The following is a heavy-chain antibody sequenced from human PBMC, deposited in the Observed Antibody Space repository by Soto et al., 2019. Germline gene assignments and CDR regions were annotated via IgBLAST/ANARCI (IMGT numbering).Heavy chain of an antibody. J-gene: IGHJ6*02. CDR3: ATTKTPPYYDFWSGYTPPAYYYGMDV. V-gene: IGHV5-10-1*01. CDR2: IDPSDSYT. D-gene: IGHD3-3*01. CDR1: GYSFTSYW. Sequence: GESLKISCKGSGYSFTSYWISWVRQMPGKGLEWMGRIDPSDSYTNYSPSFQGHVTISADKSISTAYLQWSSLKASDTAMYYCATTKTPPYYDFWSGYTPPAYYYGMDVWGQGTTVTVSS.